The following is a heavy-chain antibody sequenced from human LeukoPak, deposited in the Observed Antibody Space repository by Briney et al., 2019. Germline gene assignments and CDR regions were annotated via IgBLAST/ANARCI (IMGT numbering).Heavy chain of an antibody. CDR2: IKSKTDGGTT. CDR1: GFTFSNAW. CDR3: ARARSPRSGPMGAFDI. D-gene: IGHD3-3*01. V-gene: IGHV3-15*01. J-gene: IGHJ3*02. Sequence: KSGGSLRLSCAASGFTFSNAWMSWVRQAPGKGLEWVGRIKSKTDGGTTDYAAPVKGRFTISRDDSKNTLYLQMNSLKTEDTAVYYCARARSPRSGPMGAFDIWGQGTMVTVSS.